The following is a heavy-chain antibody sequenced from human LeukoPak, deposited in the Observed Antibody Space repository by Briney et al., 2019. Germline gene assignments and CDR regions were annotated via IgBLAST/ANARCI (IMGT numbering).Heavy chain of an antibody. CDR1: GFTFSSYW. CDR3: ARDKNWSSAY. Sequence: TGGSLRLSCASSGFTFSSYWMRWVRQPPGGGREGVADIMPDGSEKYYFDSAKGRFASSSDNATNYLDVQLTSLRADGRVVYYWARDKNWSSAYWGQGTLVTVSS. D-gene: IGHD1-26*01. CDR2: IMPDGSEK. V-gene: IGHV3-7*04. J-gene: IGHJ1*01.